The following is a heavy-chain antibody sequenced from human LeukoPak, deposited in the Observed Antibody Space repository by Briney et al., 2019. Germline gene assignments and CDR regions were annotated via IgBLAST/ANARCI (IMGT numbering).Heavy chain of an antibody. CDR2: ISDGGGRT. Sequence: GGSLRLSCAASGFTFSTYSMSWVRQAPGKGLEWVSGISDGGGRTCYADSVKGRFTISRDNSKNTVFLQMNSLRADDTAVYYCVKGIASYDFFSRGDWGQGTLVTVSA. D-gene: IGHD2-21*01. CDR3: VKGIASYDFFSRGD. CDR1: GFTFSTYS. V-gene: IGHV3-23*01. J-gene: IGHJ4*02.